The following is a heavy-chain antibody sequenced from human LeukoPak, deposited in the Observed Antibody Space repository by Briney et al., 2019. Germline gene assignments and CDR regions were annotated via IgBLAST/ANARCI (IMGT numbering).Heavy chain of an antibody. CDR1: GYAFTGYY. D-gene: IGHD1-26*01. CDR2: INPNSGGT. Sequence: ASVKVSCKASGYAFTGYYMHWVRQAPGQGLEWMGWINPNSGGTNYAQRFQGRVTMTRDTSISTAYMELSRLRSDDTAVYYCARRSGSYSGFDYWDQGTLVTVSS. V-gene: IGHV1-2*02. CDR3: ARRSGSYSGFDY. J-gene: IGHJ4*02.